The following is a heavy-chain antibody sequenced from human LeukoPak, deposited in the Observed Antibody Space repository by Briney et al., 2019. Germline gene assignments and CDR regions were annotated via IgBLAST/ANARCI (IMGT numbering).Heavy chain of an antibody. Sequence: SETLSLTCTVSGGSISSYYWSWIRQPPGKGLEWIGYIYYSGSTNYNPSLKSRVTISVDTSKNQFSLKLSSVTAADTAVYYCVREQSAAGAYFDYWGQGTLVTVSS. CDR2: IYYSGST. CDR1: GGSISSYY. D-gene: IGHD6-13*01. J-gene: IGHJ4*02. V-gene: IGHV4-59*12. CDR3: VREQSAAGAYFDY.